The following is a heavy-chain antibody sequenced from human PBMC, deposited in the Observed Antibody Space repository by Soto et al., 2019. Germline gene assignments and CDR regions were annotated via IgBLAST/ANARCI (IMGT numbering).Heavy chain of an antibody. Sequence: ASVKVSCKASGYTFTSYAMHWVRQAPGQRLEWMGWINAGNGNTKYSQKFQGRVTITRDTSASTAYVELSSLRSEDTAVYYCARGERTYYDFWSGYYYYYGMDVWGQGTTVTVSS. V-gene: IGHV1-3*01. CDR3: ARGERTYYDFWSGYYYYYGMDV. CDR2: INAGNGNT. CDR1: GYTFTSYA. J-gene: IGHJ6*02. D-gene: IGHD3-3*01.